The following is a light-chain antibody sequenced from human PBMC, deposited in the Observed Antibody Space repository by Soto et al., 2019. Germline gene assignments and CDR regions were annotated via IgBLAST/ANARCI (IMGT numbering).Light chain of an antibody. CDR2: DVS. V-gene: IGLV2-14*03. CDR3: SSHTTSETRV. Sequence: QSALTQPASVSGSPGQSITISCTGTSSDVGSYNYVSWYQHHPGKVPKLMIYDVSSRPSGVSNRFSGSKSGNTASLTISGLQTEDEADYYCSSHTTSETRVFGTGTKLTVL. CDR1: SSDVGSYNY. J-gene: IGLJ1*01.